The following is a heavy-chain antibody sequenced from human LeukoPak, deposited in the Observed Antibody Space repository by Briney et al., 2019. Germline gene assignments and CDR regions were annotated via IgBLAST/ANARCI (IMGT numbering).Heavy chain of an antibody. CDR1: GFTFSSYW. J-gene: IGHJ6*03. CDR3: ARDWLELLWLVLTPYYYYYMDV. D-gene: IGHD6-19*01. V-gene: IGHV3-7*01. Sequence: PGGSLRLSCAASGFTFSSYWMSWVRQAPGKGLEWVANIKQDGSEKYYVDSVKGRFTISRDNAKNSLYLQMNSLRAEDTAVYYCARDWLELLWLVLTPYYYYYMDVWGKGTTVTVSS. CDR2: IKQDGSEK.